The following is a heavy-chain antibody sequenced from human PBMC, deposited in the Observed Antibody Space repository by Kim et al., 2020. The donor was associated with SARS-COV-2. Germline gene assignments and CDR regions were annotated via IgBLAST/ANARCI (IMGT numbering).Heavy chain of an antibody. J-gene: IGHJ4*02. CDR3: ARGATVGGHFDY. V-gene: IGHV3-30*04. CDR1: GFTFSSYA. Sequence: GGSLRLSCAASGFTFSSYAMHWVRQAPGKGLEWVAVISYYGSNKYYVDSVKGRFTISRDNSKNTLYLQMNSLRAEDTAVYYCARGATVGGHFDYWGQGTLVTVSS. D-gene: IGHD4-17*01. CDR2: ISYYGSNK.